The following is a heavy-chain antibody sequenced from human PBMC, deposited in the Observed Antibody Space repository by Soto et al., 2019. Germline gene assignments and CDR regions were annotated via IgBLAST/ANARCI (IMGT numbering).Heavy chain of an antibody. CDR2: IWYDGSNK. J-gene: IGHJ6*02. CDR3: AKTQTRVDYYYYYGMDV. CDR1: GFTFSSYG. Sequence: QVQLVESGGGVVQPGRSLRLSCAASGFTFSSYGMQWVRQAPGKGLEWVAVIWYDGSNKYYADSVKGRFTISRDNSKNTLYLKMNSLRAEDTAVYYCAKTQTRVDYYYYYGMDVWGQGTTVTVSS. V-gene: IGHV3-33*06. D-gene: IGHD3-10*01.